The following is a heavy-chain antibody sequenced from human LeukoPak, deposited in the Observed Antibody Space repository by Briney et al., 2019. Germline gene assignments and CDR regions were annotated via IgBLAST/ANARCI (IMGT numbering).Heavy chain of an antibody. CDR1: GYTFTSYD. D-gene: IGHD5-24*01. V-gene: IGHV1-2*06. J-gene: IGHJ4*02. CDR3: ARKSFGDGYNLGY. CDR2: INPNSGGT. Sequence: ASVKVSCKASGYTFTSYDLNWVRQAPGQGLEWMGRINPNSGGTNYAQKFQGRVTMTRDTSISTAYMELSRLRSDDTAVYYCARKSFGDGYNLGYWGQGTLVTVSS.